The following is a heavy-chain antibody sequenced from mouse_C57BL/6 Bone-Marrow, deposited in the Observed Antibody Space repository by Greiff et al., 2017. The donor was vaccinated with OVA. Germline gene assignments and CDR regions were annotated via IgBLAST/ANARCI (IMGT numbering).Heavy chain of an antibody. J-gene: IGHJ1*03. CDR3: VSQIYYDYDEGPYFDV. CDR2: IRSKSNNYAT. Sequence: EVQLVESGGGLVQPKGSLKLSCAASGFSFNTYAMNWVRQAPGKGLEWVARIRSKSNNYATYYADSVKDRFTISRDDSESMLYLQMNNLKTEDTAMYYCVSQIYYDYDEGPYFDVWGTGTTVTVSS. V-gene: IGHV10-1*01. CDR1: GFSFNTYA. D-gene: IGHD2-4*01.